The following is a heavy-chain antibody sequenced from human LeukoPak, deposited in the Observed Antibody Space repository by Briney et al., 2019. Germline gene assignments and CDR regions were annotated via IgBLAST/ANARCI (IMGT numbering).Heavy chain of an antibody. D-gene: IGHD2/OR15-2a*01. CDR3: ARVSI. CDR1: GFTFSSYG. Sequence: GGSLRLSCAASGFTFSSYGMNWVRQAPGKGLEWVAVISYDGNNEYYADSVRGRFTISRDNSKSTLYLQMNSLRPEDTAVYYCARVSIWGQGTLVTVSS. J-gene: IGHJ4*02. V-gene: IGHV3-30*03. CDR2: ISYDGNNE.